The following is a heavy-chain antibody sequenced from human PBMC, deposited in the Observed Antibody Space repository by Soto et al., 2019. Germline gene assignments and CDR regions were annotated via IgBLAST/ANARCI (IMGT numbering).Heavy chain of an antibody. D-gene: IGHD1-26*01. V-gene: IGHV3-23*01. CDR3: AKGGSGNYWGGSTFCY. CDR2: ISGSGDST. Sequence: EVQLLDSGGGLVQPGGSLRLSCAASGFTFSTFAMSWVRQAPGKGLEWVSVISGSGDSTYYADSVKGRFTISRDNSKNTLYLRMNSLRAEDPAVYYCAKGGSGNYWGGSTFCYWGQGALVNVSA. J-gene: IGHJ4*02. CDR1: GFTFSTFA.